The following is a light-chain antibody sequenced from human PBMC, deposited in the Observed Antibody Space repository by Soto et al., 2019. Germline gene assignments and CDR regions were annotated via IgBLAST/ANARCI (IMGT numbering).Light chain of an antibody. J-gene: IGKJ5*01. CDR3: MQTIQVPSIA. CDR1: QSLLHSNGKTY. V-gene: IGKV2D-29*01. Sequence: EIVMTQSPLSLSATPGQPASISCKSSQSLLHSNGKTYLYWYVQKSGQPPKLLIYEVSNRLSGVSERLSGSGAGTDFTLKISRVEAEDVGVYYCMQTIQVPSIAFGQGTRLEIK. CDR2: EVS.